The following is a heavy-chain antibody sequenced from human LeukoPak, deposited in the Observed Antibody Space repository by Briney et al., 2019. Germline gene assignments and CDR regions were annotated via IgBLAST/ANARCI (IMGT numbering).Heavy chain of an antibody. J-gene: IGHJ4*02. CDR1: GYSIRNGYN. CDR3: ARLRGYSSGWYEDY. CDR2: IYQSGST. D-gene: IGHD6-19*01. V-gene: IGHV4-38-2*02. Sequence: PSETLSLTCTVSGYSIRNGYNWGWIRLSPGKGLEWLGSIYQSGSTDDNPSLKSRVTISVDTSKNQFSLKLSSVTAADTAVYYCARLRGYSSGWYEDYWGQGTLVTVSS.